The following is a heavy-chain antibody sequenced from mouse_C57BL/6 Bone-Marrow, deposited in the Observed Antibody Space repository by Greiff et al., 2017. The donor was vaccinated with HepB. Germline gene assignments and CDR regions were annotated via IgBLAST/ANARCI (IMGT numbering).Heavy chain of an antibody. D-gene: IGHD4-1*01. CDR1: GYTFTSYW. J-gene: IGHJ3*01. CDR3: ARGGNWAWFAY. V-gene: IGHV1-50*01. Sequence: QVQLQQPGAELVKPGASVKLSCKASGYTFTSYWMQWVKQRPGPGLEWIGEIDPSDSYTNYNQKFKGKATLTVDTSSSTAYMQLSSLTSEDSAVYYCARGGNWAWFAYWGQGTLVTVSA. CDR2: IDPSDSYT.